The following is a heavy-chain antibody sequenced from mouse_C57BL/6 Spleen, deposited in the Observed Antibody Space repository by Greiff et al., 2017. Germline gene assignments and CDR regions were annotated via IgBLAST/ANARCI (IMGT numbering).Heavy chain of an antibody. Sequence: EVKLVESVAELVRPGASVKLSCTASGFNIKNTYMHWVTQRPEQGLAWIGRIDPANGNTKYAPKFQGKATITADTSYNTASLQLSSLTSEDTAIYYCARSTTVDGSWFAYWGQGTLVTVSA. D-gene: IGHD1-1*01. CDR2: IDPANGNT. CDR1: GFNIKNTY. CDR3: ARSTTVDGSWFAY. V-gene: IGHV14-3*01. J-gene: IGHJ3*01.